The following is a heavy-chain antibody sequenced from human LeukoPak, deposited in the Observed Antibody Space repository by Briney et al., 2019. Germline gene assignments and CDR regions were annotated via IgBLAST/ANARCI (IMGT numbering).Heavy chain of an antibody. V-gene: IGHV1-69*13. CDR1: GGTFSSYA. D-gene: IGHD2-2*01. J-gene: IGHJ6*03. Sequence: SVKVSCKASGGTFSSYAISWVRQAPGQGLEWMGGIIPIFGTANYAQKFQGRVTITADESTSTAYMELSSLRSEDTAVYYCARARPAVPAAYYYMDVWGKGTTVTVSS. CDR2: IIPIFGTA. CDR3: ARARPAVPAAYYYMDV.